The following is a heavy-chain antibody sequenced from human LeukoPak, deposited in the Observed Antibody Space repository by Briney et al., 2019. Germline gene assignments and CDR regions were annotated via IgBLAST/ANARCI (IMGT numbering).Heavy chain of an antibody. V-gene: IGHV3-74*01. D-gene: IGHD3-10*02. CDR2: INRDGSST. CDR1: GVIFSNYW. Sequence: GGSLRLSCAASGVIFSNYWMHWVRQAPGKGLVWVSRINRDGSSTSYADSVKGRFTISRDNAKNSLYLQMNSLRAEDTAVYYCAELGITMIGGVWGKGTTVTISS. J-gene: IGHJ6*04. CDR3: AELGITMIGGV.